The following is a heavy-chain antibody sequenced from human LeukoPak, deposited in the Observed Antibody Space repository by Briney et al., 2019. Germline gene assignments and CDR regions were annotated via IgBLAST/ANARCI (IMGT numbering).Heavy chain of an antibody. Sequence: SETLSLTCAVYGGSFSGYYWNWIRQPPGKGLDWIGYIYYSGTTNYNPSLKSRVTISVDTSKNQFSLKLSSVTAADTAVYYCARGSIEAAGIFDYWGQGTLVTVSS. CDR2: IYYSGTT. CDR1: GGSFSGYY. CDR3: ARGSIEAAGIFDY. J-gene: IGHJ4*02. D-gene: IGHD6-13*01. V-gene: IGHV4-59*01.